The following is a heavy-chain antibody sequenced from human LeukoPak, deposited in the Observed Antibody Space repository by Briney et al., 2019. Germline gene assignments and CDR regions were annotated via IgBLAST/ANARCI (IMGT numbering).Heavy chain of an antibody. D-gene: IGHD4-11*01. Sequence: GGSLRLSCAASRFSFSTSWMSWVRQAPGKGLEWVGHIKSKHDGETTEYAASVKGRFTISRDDAESIVYLQMRSLKAEDTAVYYCCADTVDPFAEIDKWGQEALVTVSS. CDR2: IKSKHDGETT. V-gene: IGHV3-15*01. J-gene: IGHJ4*02. CDR3: CADTVDPFAEIDK. CDR1: RFSFSTSW.